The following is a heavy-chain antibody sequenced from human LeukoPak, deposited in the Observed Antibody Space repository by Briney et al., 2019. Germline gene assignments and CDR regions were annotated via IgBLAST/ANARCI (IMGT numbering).Heavy chain of an antibody. D-gene: IGHD2-15*01. CDR1: GGSISSSSSY. CDR2: FYYSGST. V-gene: IGHV4-39*07. J-gene: IGHJ4*02. Sequence: SETLSLTCTVSGGSISSSSSYWGWIRQPPGRGLEWIGNFYYSGSTFYHPSLKSRVTISVDTSKNQFSLKLRSVTAADTAVYYCARESGLVVITSNQGWPLDYWGQGTLVTVSS. CDR3: ARESGLVVITSNQGWPLDY.